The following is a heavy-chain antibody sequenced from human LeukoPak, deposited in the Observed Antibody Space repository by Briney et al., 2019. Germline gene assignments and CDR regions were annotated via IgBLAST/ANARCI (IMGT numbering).Heavy chain of an antibody. CDR1: GYTFTCYY. V-gene: IGHV1-2*06. D-gene: IGHD3-22*01. CDR2: INPNSGGT. CDR3: ARSYYDSSGYDY. J-gene: IGHJ4*02. Sequence: ASVKVSCKASGYTFTCYYMHWVRQAPGQGLEWMGRINPNSGGTNYAQKFQGRVTMTRDTSISTAYMELSRLRSDDTAVYYCARSYYDSSGYDYWGQGTLVTVSS.